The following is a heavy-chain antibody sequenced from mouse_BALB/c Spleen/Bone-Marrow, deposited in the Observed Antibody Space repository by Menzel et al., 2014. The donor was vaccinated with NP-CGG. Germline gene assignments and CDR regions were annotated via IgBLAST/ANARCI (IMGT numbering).Heavy chain of an antibody. J-gene: IGHJ2*02. Sequence: QVQLQQPGAELVKPGTSVKLSCKASGYTFTSHYIYWVKQRPGQGLKWIGEINPNNGGTNFNEKFKSKATLTVDKSSSTAYMQLRSLTSEDSAVYYCTRLSLLRGYFDYWGQGTSLTVSS. CDR1: GYTFTSHY. CDR2: INPNNGGT. CDR3: TRLSLLRGYFDY. V-gene: IGHV1S81*02. D-gene: IGHD1-2*01.